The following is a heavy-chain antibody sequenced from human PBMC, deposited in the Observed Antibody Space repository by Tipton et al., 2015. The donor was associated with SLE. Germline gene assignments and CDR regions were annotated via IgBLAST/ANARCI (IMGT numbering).Heavy chain of an antibody. CDR2: IYYSGST. CDR3: ARDLSRDSNFDY. V-gene: IGHV4-34*01. Sequence: TLSLTCAVYGGSFSGYYWSWIRQPPGKGLEWIGSIYYSGSTYYNPSLKSRVTISVDTSKNQFSLKLSSVTAADTAVYYCARDLSRDSNFDYWGQGTLVTVSS. J-gene: IGHJ4*02. CDR1: GGSFSGYY.